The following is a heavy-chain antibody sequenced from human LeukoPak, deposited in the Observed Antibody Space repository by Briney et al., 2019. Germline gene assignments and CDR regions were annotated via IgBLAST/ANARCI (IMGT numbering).Heavy chain of an antibody. Sequence: GASVKVSCKASGYTFTSYGISWVRQAPGQGLEWMGWISAYNGNTNYAQKFQGRVTMTRDTSTSTVYMELSSLRSEDTAVYYCARDPYNSGDRVGYYFDYWGQGTLVTVSS. V-gene: IGHV1-18*01. CDR1: GYTFTSYG. D-gene: IGHD1-20*01. J-gene: IGHJ4*02. CDR3: ARDPYNSGDRVGYYFDY. CDR2: ISAYNGNT.